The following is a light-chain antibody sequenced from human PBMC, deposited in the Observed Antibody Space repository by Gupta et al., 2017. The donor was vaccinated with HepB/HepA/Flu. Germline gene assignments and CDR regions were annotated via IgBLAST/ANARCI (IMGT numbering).Light chain of an antibody. CDR1: SSNIGSST. V-gene: IGLV1-44*01. CDR3: AAWDDSRNAYV. CDR2: YNN. Sequence: QSVLSQPPSASGTPGQRVTISCSGSSSNIGSSTVKWYQQFPGTAPKLLIYYNNQRPSGVPDRFAGSKSGTSASLAISGLQSEDEADDYCAAWDDSRNAYVFGTGTEVT. J-gene: IGLJ1*01.